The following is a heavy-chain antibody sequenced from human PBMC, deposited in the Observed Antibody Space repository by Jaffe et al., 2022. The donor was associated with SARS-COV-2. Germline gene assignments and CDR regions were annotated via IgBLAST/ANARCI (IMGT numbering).Heavy chain of an antibody. J-gene: IGHJ4*02. CDR2: IYYSGST. D-gene: IGHD6-13*01. Sequence: QVQLQESGPGLVKPSETLSLTCTVSGGSISSYYWSWIRQPPGKGLEWIGYIYYSGSTNYNPSLKSRVTISVDTSKNQFSLKLSSVTAADTAVYYCARVISSWYYFDYWGQGTLVTVSS. V-gene: IGHV4-59*01. CDR1: GGSISSYY. CDR3: ARVISSWYYFDY.